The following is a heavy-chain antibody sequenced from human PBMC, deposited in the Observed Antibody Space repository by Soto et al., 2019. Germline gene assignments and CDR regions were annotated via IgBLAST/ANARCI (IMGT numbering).Heavy chain of an antibody. CDR1: VGSISSGGYY. Sequence: QVQLQESGPGLVKPSQTLSLTCTVSVGSISSGGYYWSWIRQHPGKGLEWIGYIYYSGSTYSNPSLKSRVTISVDTSKNQFSLKLSSVTAADTAVYYCARDRGLMCISTSCYVGGAFDIWGQGTMVTVSS. CDR2: IYYSGST. CDR3: ARDRGLMCISTSCYVGGAFDI. V-gene: IGHV4-31*03. D-gene: IGHD2-2*01. J-gene: IGHJ3*02.